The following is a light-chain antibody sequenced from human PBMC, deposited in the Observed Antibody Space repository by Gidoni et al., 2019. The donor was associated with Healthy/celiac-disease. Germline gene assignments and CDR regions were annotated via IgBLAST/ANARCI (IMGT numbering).Light chain of an antibody. CDR1: QSLLHSNGYNY. CDR3: MQALQTPFT. Sequence: DIVMTQSPLSLPVTPGEPASISCRSSQSLLHSNGYNYLDWYLQKPGQSPQLLIYWGSNRASGVPDRFSGSGSGTDCTLKISRVEAEDVGVYYCMQALQTPFTFGPGTKVDIK. CDR2: WGS. J-gene: IGKJ3*01. V-gene: IGKV2-28*01.